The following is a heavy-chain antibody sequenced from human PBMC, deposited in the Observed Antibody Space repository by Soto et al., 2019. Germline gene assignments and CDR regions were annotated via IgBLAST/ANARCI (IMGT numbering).Heavy chain of an antibody. D-gene: IGHD5-12*01. Sequence: GGSLRLSCAASGFLFSNYAMNWVRQTPGKGLEWVSLISSGGASTFYTDSVRGRFTISRDNSKNTLYLQMNSLRAEDTALYYCAKGRYRGYDYTIFDQWGQGTRVTVSS. J-gene: IGHJ4*02. V-gene: IGHV3-23*01. CDR3: AKGRYRGYDYTIFDQ. CDR2: ISSGGAST. CDR1: GFLFSNYA.